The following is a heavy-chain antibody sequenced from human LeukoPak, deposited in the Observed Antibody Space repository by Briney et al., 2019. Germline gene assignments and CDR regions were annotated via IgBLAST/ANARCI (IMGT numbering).Heavy chain of an antibody. Sequence: PSETLSLTCTVSGGSISSYYWSWIRQPPGKGLEWIGEINHSGSTNYNPSLKSRVTISVDTSKNQFSLKLSSVTAADTAVYYCARGRLRRPIDYWGQGTLVTVSS. CDR3: ARGRLRRPIDY. CDR2: INHSGST. CDR1: GGSISSYY. V-gene: IGHV4-34*01. J-gene: IGHJ4*02.